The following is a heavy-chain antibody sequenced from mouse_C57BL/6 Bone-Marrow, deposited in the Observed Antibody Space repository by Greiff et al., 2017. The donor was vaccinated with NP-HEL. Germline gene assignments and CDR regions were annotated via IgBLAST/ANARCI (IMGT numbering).Heavy chain of an antibody. CDR1: GFNIKDDY. Sequence: EVKLMESGAELVRPGASVKLSCTASGFNIKDDYMHWVKQRPEQGLEWIGWIDPENGDTEYASKFQGKATITADTSSNTAYLHLSSLTSEDTAVYYCTPLLLRYLAWFAYWGQGTLVTVSA. CDR3: TPLLLRYLAWFAY. J-gene: IGHJ3*01. D-gene: IGHD1-1*01. CDR2: IDPENGDT. V-gene: IGHV14-4*01.